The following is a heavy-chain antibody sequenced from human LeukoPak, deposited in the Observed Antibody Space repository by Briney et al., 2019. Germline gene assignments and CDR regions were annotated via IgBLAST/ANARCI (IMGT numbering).Heavy chain of an antibody. CDR1: GGFITSYY. D-gene: IGHD3-3*01. V-gene: IGHV4-59*01. J-gene: IGHJ6*02. Sequence: SETLSLTCTVSGGFITSYYWSWIRQPPGKGLEWIGFMHSSGSSSHNLCLKRGVTISVDTSKNQFSVRLGSLTAAGTAVYFCARVAGIRYLEGGKAHHHAVDVWGQGAAVTVS. CDR2: MHSSGSS. CDR3: ARVAGIRYLEGGKAHHHAVDV.